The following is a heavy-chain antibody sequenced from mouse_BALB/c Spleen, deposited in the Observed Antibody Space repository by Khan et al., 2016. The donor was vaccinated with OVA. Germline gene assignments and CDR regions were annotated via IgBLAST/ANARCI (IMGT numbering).Heavy chain of an antibody. Sequence: VQLQESGPGLVAPSQNLSITCTVSGFSLSDYGVSWIRQPPGKGLEWLGVIWGGGSTYYNSALKSRLSICKDNSKSQVFLKMSSLQSDDTAMFYCAKGIWSYYYTLDYWGQGTSVTVSS. V-gene: IGHV2-6-5*01. J-gene: IGHJ4*01. CDR2: IWGGGST. CDR3: AKGIWSYYYTLDY. CDR1: GFSLSDYG.